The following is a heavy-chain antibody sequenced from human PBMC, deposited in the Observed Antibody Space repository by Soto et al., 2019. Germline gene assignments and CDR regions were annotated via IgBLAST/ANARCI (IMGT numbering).Heavy chain of an antibody. D-gene: IGHD1-1*01. Sequence: DVQLVESGGGWIQPGESLRLSCAAFGLTISGKKYVAWVRQAPGKGLEWVSALYDVDGSFYADSVTGRFTTSSDSSKTTVYLQMNDLIPDDTAVYYCATWHEREHAFDVWGQGTTVTISS. CDR2: LYDVDGS. V-gene: IGHV3-53*01. CDR1: GLTISGKKY. CDR3: ATWHEREHAFDV. J-gene: IGHJ3*01.